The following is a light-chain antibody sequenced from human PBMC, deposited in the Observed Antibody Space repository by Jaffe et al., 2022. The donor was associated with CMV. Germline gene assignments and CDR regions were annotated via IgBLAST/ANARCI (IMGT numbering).Light chain of an antibody. J-gene: IGKJ3*01. CDR3: QQYGSSPFT. Sequence: EILLTQSPGTLSLSPGERATLSCRASQSVSSSYLAWYQQKPGQAPRLLIFSASSRATGIPDRFSGSGSGTDFTLTISRLEPEDFAVYYCQQYGSSPFTFGPGTKVDIK. CDR2: SAS. V-gene: IGKV3-20*01. CDR1: QSVSSSY.